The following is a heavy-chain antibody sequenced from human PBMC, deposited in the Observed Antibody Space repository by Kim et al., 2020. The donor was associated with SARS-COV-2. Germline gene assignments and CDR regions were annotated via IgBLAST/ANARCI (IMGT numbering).Heavy chain of an antibody. V-gene: IGHV4-34*01. J-gene: IGHJ4*02. D-gene: IGHD3-10*01. Sequence: TPSLQSRVTISVDTSKNQFSLKLSSVTAADTAVYYCARANYGSGSYYFDYWGQGTLVTVSS. CDR3: ARANYGSGSYYFDY.